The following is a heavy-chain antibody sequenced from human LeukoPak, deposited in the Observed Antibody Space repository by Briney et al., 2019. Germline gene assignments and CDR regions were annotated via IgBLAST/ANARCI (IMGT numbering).Heavy chain of an antibody. D-gene: IGHD5-12*01. CDR2: IKQDGSEK. CDR3: ARVTGGYDSNYFDY. J-gene: IGHJ4*02. V-gene: IGHV3-7*01. Sequence: GGSLRLSCAASGFTFSSYWMSWVRKAPGKGLEWVANIKQDGSEKYYVDSVKGRFTISRDNAKNSLYLQMNSLRAEDTAVYYCARVTGGYDSNYFDYWGQGTLVTVSS. CDR1: GFTFSSYW.